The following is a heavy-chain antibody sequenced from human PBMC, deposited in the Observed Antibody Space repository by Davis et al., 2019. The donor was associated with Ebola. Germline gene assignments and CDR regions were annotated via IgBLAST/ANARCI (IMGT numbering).Heavy chain of an antibody. CDR2: ISAYNGNT. V-gene: IGHV1-18*01. CDR1: GYTFTSYG. CDR3: ARDMYGRHGRDAFDI. D-gene: IGHD3-10*02. Sequence: AASVKVSCKASGYTFTSYGISWVRQAPGQGLEWMGWISAYNGNTNYAQKLQGRVTMTTDTSTSTAYMELRSLRSEDTAVYYCARDMYGRHGRDAFDIWGQGTMVTVSS. J-gene: IGHJ3*02.